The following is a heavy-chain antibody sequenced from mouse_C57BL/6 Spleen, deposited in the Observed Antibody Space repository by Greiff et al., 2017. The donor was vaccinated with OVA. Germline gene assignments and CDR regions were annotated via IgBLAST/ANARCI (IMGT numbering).Heavy chain of an antibody. V-gene: IGHV1-47*01. D-gene: IGHD2-5*01. CDR2: FHPYNDDT. J-gene: IGHJ1*03. CDR1: GYTFTTYP. Sequence: QVHVKQSGAELVKPGASVKMSCKASGYTFTTYPIEWLKQNHGKSLEWIGNFHPYNDDTKYNEKFKGKATLTVEKSSSTVYLELSRLTSDDSAVYYCARGGYYSNSYFDVWGTGTTVTVSS. CDR3: ARGGYYSNSYFDV.